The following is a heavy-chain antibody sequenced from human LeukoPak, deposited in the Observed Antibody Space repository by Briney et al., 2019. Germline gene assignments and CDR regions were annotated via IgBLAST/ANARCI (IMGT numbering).Heavy chain of an antibody. CDR3: ARQGSSGYSHKYYYDY. CDR1: GGSISSSSYY. V-gene: IGHV4-39*01. Sequence: SETLSLTCTVSGGSISSSSYYWGWIRQPPGKGLGWIGSIYYSGSTYYNPSLKSRVTISVDTSKNQFSLKLSSVTAADTAVYYCARQGSSGYSHKYYYDYWGQGTLVTVSS. CDR2: IYYSGST. D-gene: IGHD3-22*01. J-gene: IGHJ4*02.